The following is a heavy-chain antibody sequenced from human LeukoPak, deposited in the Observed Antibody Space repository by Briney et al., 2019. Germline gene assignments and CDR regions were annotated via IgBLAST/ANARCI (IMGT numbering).Heavy chain of an antibody. CDR2: ISGSGSST. V-gene: IGHV3-23*01. CDR1: GFTFSNYA. J-gene: IGHJ4*02. CDR3: APDLRGAAWSLDY. Sequence: GGSLRLSCAASGFTFSNYAMNWVRQAPGKGLEWVSSISGSGSSTYYADSVKGRFTISRDNSKNTLYLQMNSLRAEDTAIYYCAPDLRGAAWSLDYWGQGTLVTVSS. D-gene: IGHD2-15*01.